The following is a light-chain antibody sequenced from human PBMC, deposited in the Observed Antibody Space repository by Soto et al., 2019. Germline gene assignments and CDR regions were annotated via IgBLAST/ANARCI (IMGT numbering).Light chain of an antibody. CDR3: QQRNRWLRT. Sequence: EIVLTQSPATLSLSPGERATLSCRASQSVSNYLSWYQQKPGQAPRLLMYETSKRATGIPARFSGSGSGTDFTLTISSLEPEDFAIYYCQQRNRWLRTFGQGTKLEIK. CDR2: ETS. CDR1: QSVSNY. J-gene: IGKJ2*01. V-gene: IGKV3-11*01.